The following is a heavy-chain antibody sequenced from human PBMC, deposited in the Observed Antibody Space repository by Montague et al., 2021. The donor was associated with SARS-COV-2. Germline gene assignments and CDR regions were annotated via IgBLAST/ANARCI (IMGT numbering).Heavy chain of an antibody. CDR1: GGSVSSSGYD. Sequence: SETLSLTCTVSGGSVSSSGYDWGWIRQPPGKGLEWIGSISFSGSSYYNPSLKSRVSISVDTSKNQFSLRLSSVTSADTAVYYCARHRRWGLVVAARNWFDHWGQGTLVTVSS. CDR2: ISFSGSS. D-gene: IGHD2-15*01. V-gene: IGHV4-39*01. CDR3: ARHRRWGLVVAARNWFDH. J-gene: IGHJ5*02.